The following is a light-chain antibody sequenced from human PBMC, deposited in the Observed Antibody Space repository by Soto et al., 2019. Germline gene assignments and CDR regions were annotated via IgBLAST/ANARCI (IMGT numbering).Light chain of an antibody. CDR1: QSVSSSS. V-gene: IGKV3-20*01. J-gene: IGKJ1*01. CDR3: QHYGSSWT. CDR2: GAS. Sequence: IVWTQSPGTLSLSPGERATLSCRASQSVSSSSLAWYRQRPGQAPRLLIFGASNRATGIPDRFSGSGSGTDFTLTISRLEPEEFAVYYCQHYGSSWTCRQGTKVDMK.